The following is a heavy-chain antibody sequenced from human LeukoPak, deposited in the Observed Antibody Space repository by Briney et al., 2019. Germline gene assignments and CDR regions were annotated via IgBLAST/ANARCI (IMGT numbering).Heavy chain of an antibody. CDR2: ISSSGSTI. Sequence: GGSLRLSCAASGFTFSSYEMNWVRQAPGKGLEWVSYISSSGSTIYYADSVKGRFTISRDNSKNTLYLQMNSLRAEDTAVYYCAKDIVIMVRGFDYWGQGTLVTVSS. J-gene: IGHJ4*02. CDR3: AKDIVIMVRGFDY. CDR1: GFTFSSYE. V-gene: IGHV3-48*03. D-gene: IGHD3-10*01.